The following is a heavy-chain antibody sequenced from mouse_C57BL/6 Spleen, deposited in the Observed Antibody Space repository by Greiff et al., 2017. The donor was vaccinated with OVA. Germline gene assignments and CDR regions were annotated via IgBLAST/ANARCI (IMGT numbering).Heavy chain of an antibody. CDR3: ARSDGNYEIFAY. CDR2: INPGSGGT. CDR1: GYAFTNYL. J-gene: IGHJ3*01. D-gene: IGHD2-1*01. Sequence: QVQLQQSGAELVRPGTSVKVSCKASGYAFTNYLIEWVKQRPGQGLEWIGVINPGSGGTNYNEKFKGKATLTADKSSSPAYMQISSLTSEDSAVYFGARSDGNYEIFAYWGQGTLVTVSA. V-gene: IGHV1-54*01.